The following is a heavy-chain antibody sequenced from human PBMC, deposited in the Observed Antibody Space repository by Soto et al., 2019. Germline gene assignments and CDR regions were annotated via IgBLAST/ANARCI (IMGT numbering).Heavy chain of an antibody. CDR2: IIPIFGTA. CDR1: GGTFSSYA. V-gene: IGHV1-69*06. CDR3: ARARLAVAGTSLLDY. J-gene: IGHJ4*02. D-gene: IGHD6-19*01. Sequence: ASVKVSCKASGGTFSSYAISWVRQAPGQGLEWMGGIIPIFGTANFAQKVQGRVTITADKSTSTAYMELSSLRSEDTAVYYCARARLAVAGTSLLDYWGQGTLVTVSS.